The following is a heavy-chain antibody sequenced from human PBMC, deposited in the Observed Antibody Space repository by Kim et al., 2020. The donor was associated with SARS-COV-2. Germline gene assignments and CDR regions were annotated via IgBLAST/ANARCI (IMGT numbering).Heavy chain of an antibody. Sequence: SETLSLTCAVSGGSISSSNWWSWVRQPPGKGLEWIGEIYHSGSTNYNPSLKSRVTISVDKSKNQFSLKLSSVTAADTAVYYCARDPYYYDSSGYYQNYYNYYGMDVWGQGTTVTVSS. V-gene: IGHV4-4*02. CDR3: ARDPYYYDSSGYYQNYYNYYGMDV. D-gene: IGHD3-22*01. CDR1: GGSISSSNW. J-gene: IGHJ6*02. CDR2: IYHSGST.